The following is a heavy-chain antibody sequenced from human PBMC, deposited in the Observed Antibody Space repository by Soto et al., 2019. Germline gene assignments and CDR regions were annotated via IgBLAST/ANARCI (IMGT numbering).Heavy chain of an antibody. D-gene: IGHD3-10*01. V-gene: IGHV4-34*01. CDR1: GGSFSGYY. Sequence: QVQLQQWGAGLLKPSETLSLTCAVYGGSFSGYYWSWIRQPPGKGLEWIGEINHSGSTNYNPSLKSRIPITVDTSNKQFSLELSLVTGADPAVYYCAERYYYGSRTFDYWGQGTLVTVSS. CDR2: INHSGST. CDR3: AERYYYGSRTFDY. J-gene: IGHJ4*01.